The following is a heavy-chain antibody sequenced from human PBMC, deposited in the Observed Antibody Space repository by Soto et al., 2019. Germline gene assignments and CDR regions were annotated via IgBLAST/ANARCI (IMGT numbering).Heavy chain of an antibody. D-gene: IGHD1-26*01. J-gene: IGHJ4*02. Sequence: QLQLQESGPGLVKPSETLSLTCTVSGGSISSSTYYWGWIRQPPGKGLEWIGSIYYSGGTYYNPSLKSRVTISVDTSKNQFSLKLSSVTAADTAVYYCARPCVGMGALYYFDYWGQGTLVTVSS. V-gene: IGHV4-39*01. CDR1: GGSISSSTYY. CDR2: IYYSGGT. CDR3: ARPCVGMGALYYFDY.